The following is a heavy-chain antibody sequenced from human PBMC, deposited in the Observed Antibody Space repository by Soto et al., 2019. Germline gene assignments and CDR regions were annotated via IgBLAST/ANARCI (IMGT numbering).Heavy chain of an antibody. CDR2: IYYSGST. CDR1: GGSISSYY. V-gene: IGHV4-59*08. D-gene: IGHD3-3*01. Sequence: SETLSLTCTVSGGSISSYYWSWIRQPPGKGLEWIGYIYYSGSTNYNPSLKSRVTISVDTSKNQFSLKLSSVTAADTAVYYCARHHDFWSGYYYYYGMDVWGQGTTVTVSS. J-gene: IGHJ6*02. CDR3: ARHHDFWSGYYYYYGMDV.